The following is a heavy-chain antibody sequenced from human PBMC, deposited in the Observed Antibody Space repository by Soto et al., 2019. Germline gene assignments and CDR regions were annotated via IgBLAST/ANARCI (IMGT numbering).Heavy chain of an antibody. J-gene: IGHJ4*02. Sequence: QVQLVQSGAEVKKPGSSVKVSCKASGGTFGNHAISWVRQAPGQGLEWLGGIIPVLGVGDNAQNFQGRVTITAGASGSTAYLELSSLRSEDTALYYCAREAGYTYGYVFDYWGQGTLVTVSS. CDR3: AREAGYTYGYVFDY. CDR2: IIPVLGVG. V-gene: IGHV1-69*01. D-gene: IGHD5-18*01. CDR1: GGTFGNHA.